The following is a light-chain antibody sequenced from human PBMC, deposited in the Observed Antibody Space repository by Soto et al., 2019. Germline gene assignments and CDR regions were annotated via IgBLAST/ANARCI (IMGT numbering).Light chain of an antibody. CDR2: DAS. V-gene: IGKV1-33*01. CDR1: QDINKN. Sequence: DIQMTQSPSSLSASVGDRVTITCQASQDINKNLIWYQQKPGKAPKRLIYDASDLETGVPSRFSGSGSGTGFTFTISSLQPEDFATYYCQHYNTYSEAFGQGTKVELK. J-gene: IGKJ1*01. CDR3: QHYNTYSEA.